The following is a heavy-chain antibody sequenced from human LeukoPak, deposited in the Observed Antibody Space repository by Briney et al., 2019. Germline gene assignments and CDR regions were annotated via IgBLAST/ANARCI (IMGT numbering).Heavy chain of an antibody. D-gene: IGHD7-27*01. CDR2: IYTSGST. V-gene: IGHV4-61*02. Sequence: PSETLSLTCTVSGGSISSGSYYWSWIRQPAGKGLEWIGRIYTSGSTNYNPSLKSRVTMSVDTSKNQFSLKLSSVTAADTAVYYCARYMTPNGDFDYWGQGTLVTVSS. J-gene: IGHJ4*02. CDR1: GGSISSGSYY. CDR3: ARYMTPNGDFDY.